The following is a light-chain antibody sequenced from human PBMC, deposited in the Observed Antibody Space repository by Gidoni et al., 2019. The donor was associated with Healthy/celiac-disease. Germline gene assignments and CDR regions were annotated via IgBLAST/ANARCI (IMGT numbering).Light chain of an antibody. J-gene: IGKJ1*01. CDR2: AAS. Sequence: IQMAKSPSPLSASVGDRVTIPCRASQSISSYLNWYQQKPGKAPKLLIYAASSLQRGVPSRFSGSGSGTDFTLTISSLQSEDFATYYCQQSYSTPPWTFGQGTKVEIK. V-gene: IGKV1-39*01. CDR3: QQSYSTPPWT. CDR1: QSISSY.